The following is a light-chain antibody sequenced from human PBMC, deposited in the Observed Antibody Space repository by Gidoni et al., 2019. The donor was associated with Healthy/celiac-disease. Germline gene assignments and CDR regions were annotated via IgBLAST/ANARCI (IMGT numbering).Light chain of an antibody. CDR3: SSYTSSSTLV. CDR1: SSDVGGYNY. J-gene: IGLJ2*01. V-gene: IGLV2-14*01. Sequence: QSALTQPASVSGSPGQSITISCTGTSSDVGGYNYVSWYQQHPGKAPKLMIYAVSHRPLGVSNRFSGSKSGNTASLTISGLQAEDEADYYCSSYTSSSTLVFGGGTKLTVL. CDR2: AVS.